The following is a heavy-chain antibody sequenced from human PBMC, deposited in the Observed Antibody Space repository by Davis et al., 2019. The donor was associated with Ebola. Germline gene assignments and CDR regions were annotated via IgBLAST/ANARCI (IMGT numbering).Heavy chain of an antibody. CDR2: IKQDGSEK. D-gene: IGHD3-10*01. J-gene: IGHJ4*02. V-gene: IGHV3-7*03. Sequence: GESLKISCAASGFTSSSYWMSWVRQAPGKGLEWVANIKQDGSEKYYVDSVKGRFTISRDNAKNSLYLQMNSLRAEDTAVYYCAREGTIRGVNFDYWGQGTLVTVSS. CDR3: AREGTIRGVNFDY. CDR1: GFTSSSYW.